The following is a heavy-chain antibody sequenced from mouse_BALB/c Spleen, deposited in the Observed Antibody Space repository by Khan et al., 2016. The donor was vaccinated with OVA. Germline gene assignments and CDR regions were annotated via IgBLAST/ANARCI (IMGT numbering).Heavy chain of an antibody. CDR1: GYSITSDYA. V-gene: IGHV3-2*02. Sequence: EVQLQESGPGLVKPSQSLSLTCTVTGYSITSDYAWNWIRQFPGNKLEWMGFISYSGNTNYNPSLKSPISITRDTSKNQFFLQLNSVTTEDTATYYCARVYGGDFDYWGQGTTLTVSS. J-gene: IGHJ2*01. CDR3: ARVYGGDFDY. D-gene: IGHD1-1*01. CDR2: ISYSGNT.